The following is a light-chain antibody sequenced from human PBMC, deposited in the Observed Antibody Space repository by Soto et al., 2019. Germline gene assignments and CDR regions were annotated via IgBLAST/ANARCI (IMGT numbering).Light chain of an antibody. Sequence: AILMTQSPSSLSASPGDRVTITCRASQGISSYLAWYQQKPGKAPKLLIYAASTLQSGVPSRFSGSGSGTDFTLTISCLQSEDFATYYCQQYYSYPGTFCPGTNVDNK. CDR2: AAS. J-gene: IGKJ3*01. CDR1: QGISSY. V-gene: IGKV1-8*01. CDR3: QQYYSYPGT.